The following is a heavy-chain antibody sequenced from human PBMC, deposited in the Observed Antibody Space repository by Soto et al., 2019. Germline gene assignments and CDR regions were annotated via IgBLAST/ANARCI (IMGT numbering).Heavy chain of an antibody. Sequence: EVQLVESGGGLVKPGDSLRLSCEASEASFTNAWMNWVRQAPGKGLEWVGRIKTRIDSATTDYAAPVKGRFTISRDDSTNTLYLQMDSLKTEDTAVYYCTTEGPSWLRGLEYWGQGTLVTVSS. CDR2: IKTRIDSATT. CDR3: TTEGPSWLRGLEY. V-gene: IGHV3-15*01. D-gene: IGHD5-12*01. J-gene: IGHJ4*02. CDR1: EASFTNAW.